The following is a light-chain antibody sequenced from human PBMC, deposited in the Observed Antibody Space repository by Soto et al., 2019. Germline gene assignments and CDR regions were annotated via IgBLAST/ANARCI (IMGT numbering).Light chain of an antibody. V-gene: IGLV2-14*01. J-gene: IGLJ1*01. Sequence: QSALTQPASVSGSPGQSITISCTGSGSDIGAYNYVSWYQQHPVKAPKLLIHGVTRRPSGVSSRFSASKSAYTASLTISGLQAEDEANYYCSSFTTSYFYVFGPGTKLTVL. CDR3: SSFTTSYFYV. CDR1: GSDIGAYNY. CDR2: GVT.